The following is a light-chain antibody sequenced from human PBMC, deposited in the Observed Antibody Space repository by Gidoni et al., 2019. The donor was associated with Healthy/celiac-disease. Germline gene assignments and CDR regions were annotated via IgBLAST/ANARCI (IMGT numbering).Light chain of an antibody. CDR2: VNS. CDR3: QSYDSSLSGSGV. J-gene: IGLJ2*01. CDR1: SSNIGAGYD. V-gene: IGLV1-40*01. Sequence: QSVLTQPPSVSGAPGQRVTISCTGSSSNIGAGYDVHWYQQLPGTAPKLLIYVNSNRPSGVPDRFSGSKSGTSASLAITGLQAEDEADYYRQSYDSSLSGSGVFGGGTKLTVL.